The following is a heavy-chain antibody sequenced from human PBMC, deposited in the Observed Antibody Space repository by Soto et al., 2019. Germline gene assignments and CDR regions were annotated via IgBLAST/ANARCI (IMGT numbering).Heavy chain of an antibody. J-gene: IGHJ5*02. Sequence: GGALRLSCAASGFTFSSYAMHWVRQAPGKGLEYVSAISSNGGSTYYANSVKGRFTISRDNSKNTLYLQMGSLRAEDMAVYYCARDGGIAAAGTFTFWFDPWGQGTLVTVSS. CDR2: ISSNGGST. V-gene: IGHV3-64*01. D-gene: IGHD6-13*01. CDR1: GFTFSSYA. CDR3: ARDGGIAAAGTFTFWFDP.